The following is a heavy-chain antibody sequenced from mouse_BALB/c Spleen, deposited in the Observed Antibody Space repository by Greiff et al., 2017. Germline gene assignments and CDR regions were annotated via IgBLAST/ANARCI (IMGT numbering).Heavy chain of an antibody. CDR3: ARRGGDGNFYAMDY. J-gene: IGHJ4*01. V-gene: IGHV8-12*01. D-gene: IGHD2-1*01. Sequence: QVTLKESGPGILQPSQTLSLTCSFSGFSLSTSGMGVSWIRQPSGKGLEWLAHIYWDDDKRYNPSLKSRLTISKDTSRNQVFLKITSVDTADTATYYCARRGGDGNFYAMDYWGQGTSVTVSS. CDR1: GFSLSTSGMG. CDR2: IYWDDDK.